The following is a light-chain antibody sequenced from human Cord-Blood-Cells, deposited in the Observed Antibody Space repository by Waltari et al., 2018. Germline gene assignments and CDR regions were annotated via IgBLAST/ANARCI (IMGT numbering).Light chain of an antibody. J-gene: IGKJ1*01. V-gene: IGKV4-1*01. CDR2: WAS. CDR1: QSVLYSSNNKNY. CDR3: QQYYSALWT. Sequence: DIVMTQSPDSLAVSLGERATINCKSSQSVLYSSNNKNYLAWYQQKPGQPPKLLIYWASTRESGVPERFSGSGCGTDFIHTISSLQAEDVAGYYCQQYYSALWTFGQGTKVEIK.